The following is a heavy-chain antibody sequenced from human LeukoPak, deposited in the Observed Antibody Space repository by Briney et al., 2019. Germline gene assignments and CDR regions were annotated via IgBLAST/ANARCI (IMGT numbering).Heavy chain of an antibody. D-gene: IGHD3-10*02. J-gene: IGHJ6*04. CDR3: AELGITMIGGV. V-gene: IGHV3-48*03. Sequence: PGGSLRLSCTASGFTFGDYVMSWVRQAPGKGLEWVSYISSSGSTIYYADSVKGRFTISRDNGKNSLYLQMNSLRAEDTAVYYCAELGITMIGGVWGKGTTVTISS. CDR2: ISSSGSTI. CDR1: GFTFGDYV.